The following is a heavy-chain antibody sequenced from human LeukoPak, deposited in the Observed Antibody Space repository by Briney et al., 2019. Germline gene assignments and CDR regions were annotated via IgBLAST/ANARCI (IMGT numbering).Heavy chain of an antibody. CDR2: INPNSGGT. CDR3: ARARGGYCSSTSCRELGY. V-gene: IGHV1-2*02. D-gene: IGHD2-2*01. CDR1: GYTFTGYY. J-gene: IGHJ4*02. Sequence: ASVKVSCKASGYTFTGYYMHWVRQAPGQGLEWMGWINPNSGGTNYAQKFQGRVTMTRDTSISTAYMELSRLRSDDTAVYYCARARGGYCSSTSCRELGYWGQGTLVPVSS.